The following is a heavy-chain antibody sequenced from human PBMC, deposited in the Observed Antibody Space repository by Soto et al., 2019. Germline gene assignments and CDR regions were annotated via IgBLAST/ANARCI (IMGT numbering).Heavy chain of an antibody. J-gene: IGHJ5*02. V-gene: IGHV3-21*01. D-gene: IGHD6-19*01. CDR2: ISSSSSYI. CDR1: GFTFSSYS. Sequence: GGSLRLSCAASGFTFSSYSMNWVRQAPGKGLEWVSSISSSSSYIYYADSVKGRFTISRDNAKNSLYLQMNSLRAEDTAVYYCATSGWLNWFDPWGQGTLVTVSS. CDR3: ATSGWLNWFDP.